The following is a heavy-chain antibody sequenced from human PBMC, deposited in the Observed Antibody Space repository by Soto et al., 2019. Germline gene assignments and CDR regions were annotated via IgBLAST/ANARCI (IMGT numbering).Heavy chain of an antibody. CDR2: INPGRNT. CDR1: GESLSGYY. Sequence: QVQLQQWGAGLLKPSETLSLTCGVHGESLSGYYWTWIRQPPGRGLEWIGEINPGRNTNYNPSLKSRVTISTATSENHFSLNLTSVTAADTAIYYCARSHYGGWAAWFDPWGQGTLVTISS. V-gene: IGHV4-34*01. J-gene: IGHJ5*02. CDR3: ARSHYGGWAAWFDP. D-gene: IGHD3-10*01.